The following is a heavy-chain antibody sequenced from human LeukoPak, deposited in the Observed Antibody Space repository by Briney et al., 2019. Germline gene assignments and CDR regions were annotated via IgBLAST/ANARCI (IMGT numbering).Heavy chain of an antibody. J-gene: IGHJ4*02. D-gene: IGHD6-13*01. V-gene: IGHV1-2*02. CDR3: ARGLGAGSSWYCDY. CDR1: GYTFTGYY. CDR2: INPNSGGT. Sequence: ASVKVSCKASGYTFTGYYMHWVRQAPGQELEWMGWINPNSGGTNYAQKLQGRVTMTRDTSISTVYVELSSLRSDDTAMYYCARGLGAGSSWYCDYWGQGTLVTVSS.